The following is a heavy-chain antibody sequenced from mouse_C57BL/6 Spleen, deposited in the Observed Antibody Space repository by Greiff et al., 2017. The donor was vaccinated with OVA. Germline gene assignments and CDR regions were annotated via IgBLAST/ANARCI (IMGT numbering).Heavy chain of an antibody. CDR2: ISYSGST. J-gene: IGHJ1*03. D-gene: IGHD1-1*01. V-gene: IGHV3-1*01. Sequence: EVKVVESGPGMVKPSQSLSLTCTVTGYSITSGYDWHWIRHFPGNKLEWMGYISYSGSTNYNPSLKSRISITHDTSKNHFFLKLNSVTTEDTATYYCARTDYYGSGWYFDVWGTGTTVTVSS. CDR1: GYSITSGYD. CDR3: ARTDYYGSGWYFDV.